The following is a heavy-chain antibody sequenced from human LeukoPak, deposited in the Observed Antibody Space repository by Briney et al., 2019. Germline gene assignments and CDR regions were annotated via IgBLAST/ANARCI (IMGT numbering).Heavy chain of an antibody. CDR3: SRNGLVDFDY. CDR1: GFAFDDFA. CDR2: IIRRAYGGAA. V-gene: IGHV3-49*04. J-gene: IGHJ4*02. Sequence: GVVRLSCTTSGFAFDDFAMSWVRHPAGKGLEWVGFIIRRAYGGAAEYAASVKGRFIISRDDSKGIAYLQMNSLKTEDTAVYYCSRNGLVDFDYWGQGSRVIVSP.